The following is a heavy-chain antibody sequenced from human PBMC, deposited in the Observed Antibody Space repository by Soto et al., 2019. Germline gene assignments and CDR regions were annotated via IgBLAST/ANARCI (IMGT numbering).Heavy chain of an antibody. V-gene: IGHV1-69*02. D-gene: IGHD3-22*01. CDR1: GGTFSSYT. CDR2: IIPILGIA. J-gene: IGHJ6*02. Sequence: QVQLVQSGAEVKKPGSSVKVSCKASGGTFSSYTISWVRQAPGQGLEWMGRIIPILGIANYAQKFQGRVTITADKSTSTAYMELSSLRSEDTAVYYCARGWTSPYDSSGPSPMDVWGQGTTVTVSS. CDR3: ARGWTSPYDSSGPSPMDV.